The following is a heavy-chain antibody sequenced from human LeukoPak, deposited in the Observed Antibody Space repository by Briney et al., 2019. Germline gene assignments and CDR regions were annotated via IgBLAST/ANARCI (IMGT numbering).Heavy chain of an antibody. D-gene: IGHD3-22*01. Sequence: SETLSLTCTVPGGSISSYYWSWIRQPPGKGLEWIGYIYYSGSTNYNPSLKSRVTISVDTSRKQFSLRLSSVTAADTAVYYCGRWKDYYVSSGYLYWGQGTLVTVSS. CDR3: GRWKDYYVSSGYLY. V-gene: IGHV4-59*01. CDR1: GGSISSYY. CDR2: IYYSGST. J-gene: IGHJ4*02.